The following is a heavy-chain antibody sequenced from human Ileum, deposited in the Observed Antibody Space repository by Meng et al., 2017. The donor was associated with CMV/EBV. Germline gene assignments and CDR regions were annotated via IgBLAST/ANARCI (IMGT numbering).Heavy chain of an antibody. Sequence: TFSSYWMHWGRQAPGKGLVWVSRINSDGSRTTYEDSVKGRFTISRDNAKHTLYLQMNSLRAEDTAVYYCAGRSGYSDSSGYYYYFDYWGQGTLVTVSS. D-gene: IGHD3-22*01. CDR1: TFSSYW. V-gene: IGHV3-74*01. CDR3: AGRSGYSDSSGYYYYFDY. CDR2: INSDGSRT. J-gene: IGHJ4*02.